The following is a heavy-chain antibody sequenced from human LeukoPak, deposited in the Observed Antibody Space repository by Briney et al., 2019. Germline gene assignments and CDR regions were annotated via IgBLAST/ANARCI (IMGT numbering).Heavy chain of an antibody. D-gene: IGHD4-17*01. V-gene: IGHV3-7*05. CDR2: IGQDGSEK. Sequence: GGSLRLSCVVSGFTFGSYWMNWVRQAPGKGLEWVANIGQDGSEKKYVDSVKGRFTISRDNAKNALYLQLNSLRAEDTAVYYCASISYGDYEHWGQGTLVTVSS. CDR1: GFTFGSYW. J-gene: IGHJ1*01. CDR3: ASISYGDYEH.